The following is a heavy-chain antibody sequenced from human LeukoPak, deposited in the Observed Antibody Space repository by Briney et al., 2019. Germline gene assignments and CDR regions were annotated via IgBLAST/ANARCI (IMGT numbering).Heavy chain of an antibody. J-gene: IGHJ4*02. CDR1: GFTFRSYG. V-gene: IGHV3-23*01. Sequence: PGGSLRLSCAASGFTFRSYGMSWVRQAPGKGLEWVSGMSGSGVNTDYADSVKGRFTISRDNSKNTLYLQMNSLRAEDTAVYYCAKDRVVGYSYGSFDYWGQGTLVTVSS. CDR3: AKDRVVGYSYGSFDY. CDR2: MSGSGVNT. D-gene: IGHD5-18*01.